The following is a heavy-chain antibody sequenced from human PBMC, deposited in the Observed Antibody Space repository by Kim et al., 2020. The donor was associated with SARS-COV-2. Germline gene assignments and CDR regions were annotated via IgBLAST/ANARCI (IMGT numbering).Heavy chain of an antibody. D-gene: IGHD1-26*01. V-gene: IGHV4-59*09. Sequence: NSTPSPKSRVTLSVDTSKNQFSLKLSSVTAADTAVYYCARGLYSGSYFDYWGQGTLVTVSS. CDR3: ARGLYSGSYFDY. J-gene: IGHJ4*02.